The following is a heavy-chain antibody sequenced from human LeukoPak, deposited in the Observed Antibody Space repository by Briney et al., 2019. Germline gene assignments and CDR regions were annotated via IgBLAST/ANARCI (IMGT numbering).Heavy chain of an antibody. V-gene: IGHV3-23*01. CDR2: ISGSGGST. D-gene: IGHD1-26*01. CDR3: AKSRGGGIKSFDY. Sequence: PGGSLRLSCAASGFTFSSYAMSWVRQARGKGLEWVSAISGSGGSTYYADSVKGRFTISRDNSKNTLYLQMNSLRAEDTAVYYCAKSRGGGIKSFDYWGQGTLVTVSS. J-gene: IGHJ4*02. CDR1: GFTFSSYA.